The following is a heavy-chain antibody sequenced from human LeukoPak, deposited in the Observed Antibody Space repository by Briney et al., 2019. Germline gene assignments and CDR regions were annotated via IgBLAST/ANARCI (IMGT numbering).Heavy chain of an antibody. D-gene: IGHD3-3*01. V-gene: IGHV1-2*02. CDR1: GYTFTGYY. CDR2: INPNSGGT. J-gene: IGHJ4*02. Sequence: ASVKVSCKASGYTFTGYYMHWVRQAPRQGLEWMGWINPNSGGTNYAQKFQGRVTMTRDTSISTAYMELSRLRSDDTAVYYCARVLRLLEWSLFDYWGQGTLVTVSS. CDR3: ARVLRLLEWSLFDY.